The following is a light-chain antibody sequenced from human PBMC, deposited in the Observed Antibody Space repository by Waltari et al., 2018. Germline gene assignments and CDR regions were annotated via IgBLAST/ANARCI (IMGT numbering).Light chain of an antibody. CDR3: SSQSSNDVVL. V-gene: IGLV2-14*01. CDR1: SNDDGGYNS. Sequence: QSALTQPASVSGSPGQSVTILCAGPSNDDGGYNSVSWYQEHPGQAPRVIIYDVSDRPSGVSDRFSGSKSGNTASLTISELQAEDEADYYCSSQSSNDVVLFGGGTKLTVL. CDR2: DVS. J-gene: IGLJ2*01.